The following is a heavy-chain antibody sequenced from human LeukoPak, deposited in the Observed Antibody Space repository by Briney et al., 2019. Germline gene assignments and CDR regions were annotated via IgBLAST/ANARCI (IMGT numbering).Heavy chain of an antibody. Sequence: ASVKVSCKASGYTFTSYGISWVRQAPGQGLEWMGWMNPNSGNTGYAQKFQGRVTMTRNTSISTAYMELSSLRSEDTAVYYCARDRIAAAGLGLDYWGQGTLVTVSS. CDR2: MNPNSGNT. CDR3: ARDRIAAAGLGLDY. J-gene: IGHJ4*02. V-gene: IGHV1-8*02. D-gene: IGHD6-13*01. CDR1: GYTFTSYG.